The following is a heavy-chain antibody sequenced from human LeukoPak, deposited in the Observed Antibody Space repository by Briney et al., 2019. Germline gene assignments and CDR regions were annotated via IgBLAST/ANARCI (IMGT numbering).Heavy chain of an antibody. CDR1: GGSFSGYY. CDR2: INHSGST. V-gene: IGHV4-34*01. Sequence: KSSGTLSLTCAVYGGSFSGYYWSWIRQPPGKGLEWIGEINHSGSTNYNPSLKSRVTISVDTSKNQFSLKLSSVTAADTAVYYCARAKVLLWFGELSPYYFDYWGQGTLVTVSS. CDR3: ARAKVLLWFGELSPYYFDY. J-gene: IGHJ4*02. D-gene: IGHD3-10*01.